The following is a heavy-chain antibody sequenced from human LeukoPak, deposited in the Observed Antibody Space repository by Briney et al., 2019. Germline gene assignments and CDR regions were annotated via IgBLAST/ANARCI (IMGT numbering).Heavy chain of an antibody. D-gene: IGHD2-15*01. CDR2: IYYSGNT. CDR3: ARDERISHMDV. Sequence: SETLSLTCTVSGGSIRSGDYYWSWIRQPPGKGLEWIGYIYYSGNTYYNPSLKSRVTISVDTSKNQFPLKLSSVTAADTAVYYCARDERISHMDVWGKGTTVTVSS. CDR1: GGSIRSGDYY. J-gene: IGHJ6*03. V-gene: IGHV4-30-4*01.